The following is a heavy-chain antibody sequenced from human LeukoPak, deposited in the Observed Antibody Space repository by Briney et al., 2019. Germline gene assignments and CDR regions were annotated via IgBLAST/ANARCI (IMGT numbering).Heavy chain of an antibody. V-gene: IGHV3-15*01. J-gene: IGHJ4*02. Sequence: PGGSLRLSCAASGFTFRDAWMTWVRQAPGKGLEWVGRIRSKTDGGTTDYAVSVQGRFTISRDDSKNTLYLQMNSLRAEDTAVYYCAGGSGLKRTDYWGQGTLVTVSS. CDR2: IRSKTDGGTT. D-gene: IGHD3-10*01. CDR1: GFTFRDAW. CDR3: AGGSGLKRTDY.